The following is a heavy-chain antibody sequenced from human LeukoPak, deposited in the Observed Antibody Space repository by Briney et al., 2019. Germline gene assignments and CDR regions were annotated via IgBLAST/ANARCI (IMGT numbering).Heavy chain of an antibody. CDR1: GYTFTSYG. CDR3: ARDTGGDWNY. V-gene: IGHV1-18*01. J-gene: IGHJ4*02. Sequence: ASVKVSCKASGYTFTSYGISWVRQAPGQGLEWMGWISAYNGNTNYAQKFQGRVTMTRDTSTSTVYMELSSLRSEDTAVYYCARDTGGDWNYWGQGTLVTVSS. D-gene: IGHD2-21*02. CDR2: ISAYNGNT.